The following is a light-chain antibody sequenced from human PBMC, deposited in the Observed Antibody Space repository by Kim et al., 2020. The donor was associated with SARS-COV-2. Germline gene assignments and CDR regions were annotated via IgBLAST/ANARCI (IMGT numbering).Light chain of an antibody. V-gene: IGLV6-57*04. CDR2: EDN. CDR1: SGSIASNY. Sequence: NFMLTQPHSVSESPGKTVTISCTRSSGSIASNYVQWYQQRPGSAPTTVIYEDNQRPSGVPDRFSGSIDSFSNSASLTISGLKTEDEADYYCQSYDSSNLWVFGGGTQLTVL. CDR3: QSYDSSNLWV. J-gene: IGLJ3*02.